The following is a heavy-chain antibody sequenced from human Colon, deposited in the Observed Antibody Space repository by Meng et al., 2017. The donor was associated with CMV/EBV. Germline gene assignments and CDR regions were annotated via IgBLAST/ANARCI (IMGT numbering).Heavy chain of an antibody. J-gene: IGHJ5*02. CDR2: IFHSGST. Sequence: SETLSLTCTVSGGSISSSTHFCGWIRQSPGKGLEWIGTIFHSGSTYHNPSLKSRVTISVDTSKNQFSLKLSSVTAADTAVYYCARFGDGSGYYYRGAFDLWGQGTLVTVSS. CDR1: GGSISSSTHF. CDR3: ARFGDGSGYYYRGAFDL. D-gene: IGHD3-22*01. V-gene: IGHV4-39*07.